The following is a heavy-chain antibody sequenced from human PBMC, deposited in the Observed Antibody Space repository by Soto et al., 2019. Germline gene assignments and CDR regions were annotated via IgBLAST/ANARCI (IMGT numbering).Heavy chain of an antibody. CDR1: GFTFSIST. D-gene: IGHD6-25*01. V-gene: IGHV3-21*01. Sequence: PGGSLRLSCAASGFTFSISTMIWGRQPPWKRLEWGSAISIGSTYFYYADSVKGRFSISRDNAKHSLFLQMNRLRVEDTAVYYCARGDGTGIHSSGXSPRFWAQGPLVTVSS. J-gene: IGHJ4*02. CDR2: ISIGSTYF. CDR3: ARGDGTGIHSSGXSPRF.